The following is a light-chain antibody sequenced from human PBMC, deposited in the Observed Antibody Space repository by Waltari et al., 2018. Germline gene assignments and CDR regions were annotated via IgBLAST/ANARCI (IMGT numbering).Light chain of an antibody. J-gene: IGKJ2*01. Sequence: EVLMTQSPATLSMSPGERATLSCRASQSISRNLAWYQQKPGQAPRLLIYAAFTRATGVPARFSGSGSGTDFTLTISSLQSEDFAVYYCQQYNNWRTFGQGTRLEIK. CDR1: QSISRN. V-gene: IGKV3-15*01. CDR3: QQYNNWRT. CDR2: AAF.